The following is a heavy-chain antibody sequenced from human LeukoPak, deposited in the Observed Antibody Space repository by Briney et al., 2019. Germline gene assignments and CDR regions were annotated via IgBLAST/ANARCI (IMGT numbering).Heavy chain of an antibody. J-gene: IGHJ4*02. D-gene: IGHD4-17*01. CDR2: IWYDGSNK. V-gene: IGHV3-33*01. Sequence: PGGSLRLSCAASGFTFSNYGMHWVRQAPGKGLEWVAVIWYDGSNKHYSDSVRGRFTISRDNSKNTLYLQMNSLRAEDTAVYYCARGYDYGDYGVVEWGQGTLVTVSS. CDR1: GFTFSNYG. CDR3: ARGYDYGDYGVVE.